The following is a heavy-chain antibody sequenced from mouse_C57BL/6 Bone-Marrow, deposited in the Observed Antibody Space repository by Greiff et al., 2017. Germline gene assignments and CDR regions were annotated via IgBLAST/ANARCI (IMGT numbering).Heavy chain of an antibody. CDR2: IDPENGDT. CDR3: TTLLHGSSSEVFAY. D-gene: IGHD1-1*01. J-gene: IGHJ3*01. CDR1: GFNIKDDY. V-gene: IGHV14-4*01. Sequence: VQLQQSGAELVRPGASVKLSCTASGFNIKDDYMHWVKQRPEQGLEWIGWIDPENGDTEYASKSQGKATITADTSSNAAYLQLSSLTSEDTAVYYCTTLLHGSSSEVFAYWGQGTLVTVSA.